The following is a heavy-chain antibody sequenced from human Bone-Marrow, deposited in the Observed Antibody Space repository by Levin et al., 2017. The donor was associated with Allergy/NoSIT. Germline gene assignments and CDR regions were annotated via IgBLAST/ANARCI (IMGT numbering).Heavy chain of an antibody. D-gene: IGHD3-10*01. Sequence: PSETLSLTCTVSGGSISGDYYWSWIRQPPGKGLEWIGYIFYSGTTYYNPSLKSRLSISVATSKNQFSLRLSSVTTSDTAVYYCARGKKSGSYSRFDAWGQGALVTVSS. CDR2: IFYSGTT. V-gene: IGHV4-30-4*01. CDR3: ARGKKSGSYSRFDA. J-gene: IGHJ5*02. CDR1: GGSISGDYY.